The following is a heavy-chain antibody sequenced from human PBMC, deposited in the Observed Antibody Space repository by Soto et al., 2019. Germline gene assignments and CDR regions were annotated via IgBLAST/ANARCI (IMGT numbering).Heavy chain of an antibody. CDR2: ISYDGSNK. CDR3: AREYINLVTTAYNYYYGMDV. V-gene: IGHV3-30-3*01. D-gene: IGHD4-4*01. CDR1: GFTFSSYA. Sequence: QVQLVESGGGVVQPGRSLRLSCAASGFTFSSYAMHWVRQAPGKGLEWVAVISYDGSNKYYADSVKGRFTISRDNSKNTLYLQMNSLRAEDTAVYYCAREYINLVTTAYNYYYGMDVWGQGTTVTVSS. J-gene: IGHJ6*02.